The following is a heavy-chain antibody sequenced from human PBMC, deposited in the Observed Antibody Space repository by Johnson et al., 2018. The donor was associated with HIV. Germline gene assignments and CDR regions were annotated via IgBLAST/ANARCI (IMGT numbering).Heavy chain of an antibody. D-gene: IGHD1-1*01. J-gene: IGHJ3*02. CDR1: GFTFSSYG. V-gene: IGHV3-30*18. CDR3: AKEDPWRRAFDI. CDR2: TSNDGSNK. Sequence: QEQLVESGGGVVQPGRSLRVSCAASGFTFSSYGMHWVRQAPGKGLEWVAVTSNDGSNKYYADSVKGRCTIYRDNFKNTLYLQMNGLRPEDTAVYYCAKEDPWRRAFDIWGQGTVVTVSS.